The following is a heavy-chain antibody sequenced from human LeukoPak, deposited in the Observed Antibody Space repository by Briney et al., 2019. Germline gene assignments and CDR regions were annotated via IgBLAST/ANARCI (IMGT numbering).Heavy chain of an antibody. Sequence: GGSLRLSCAASGFTFDDYAMHWVRQAPGKGLEWVSGISWNSGSIGYADSVKGRFTISRDNAKNSLYLQMNSLRAEDTAVYYCARPLTNSHDSSGYSPYDAFDIWGQGTMVTVSS. D-gene: IGHD3-22*01. V-gene: IGHV3-9*01. CDR3: ARPLTNSHDSSGYSPYDAFDI. J-gene: IGHJ3*02. CDR1: GFTFDDYA. CDR2: ISWNSGSI.